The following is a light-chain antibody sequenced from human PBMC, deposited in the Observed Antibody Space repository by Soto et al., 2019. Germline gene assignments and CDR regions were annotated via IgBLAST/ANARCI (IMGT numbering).Light chain of an antibody. J-gene: IGLJ1*01. V-gene: IGLV2-23*01. CDR1: SSDVGNYNL. CDR3: CSYAGSSFYV. CDR2: EGT. Sequence: QSALTQPASVSGSPGQSITISCTGTSSDVGNYNLVSWYQQHPGKAPKLMIYEGTKRPSGVSNRFSGSKSGNTASLTISGLQAEDEADYYCCSYAGSSFYVFGTGTEVTVL.